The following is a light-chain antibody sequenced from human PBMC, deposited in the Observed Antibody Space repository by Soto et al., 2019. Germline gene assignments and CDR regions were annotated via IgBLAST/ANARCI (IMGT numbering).Light chain of an antibody. CDR1: QSISSW. V-gene: IGKV1-5*01. Sequence: DIPMTQSPSTLSASVGDRVTITCRASQSISSWLAWYQHKPGKAPKLLIYDASSLESGVPSRFSGSGSGTEFTLTISSLQPDDFATYYCQQYNSYPSTFGQGTKLEIK. CDR3: QQYNSYPST. J-gene: IGKJ2*01. CDR2: DAS.